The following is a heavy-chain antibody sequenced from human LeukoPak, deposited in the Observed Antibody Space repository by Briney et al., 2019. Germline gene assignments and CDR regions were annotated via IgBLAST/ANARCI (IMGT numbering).Heavy chain of an antibody. D-gene: IGHD4-23*01. Sequence: GSVKVSCKASGYTFTTYDINWVRQATGRGREWMGWMNADSGNTGYAQKFQGRVTMTRNTSIRTAYMELSSLRSEDTAVYYCARGPNKSDGGNSGSAWFDPWGQGTLVTVSS. CDR1: GYTFTTYD. J-gene: IGHJ5*02. V-gene: IGHV1-8*01. CDR3: ARGPNKSDGGNSGSAWFDP. CDR2: MNADSGNT.